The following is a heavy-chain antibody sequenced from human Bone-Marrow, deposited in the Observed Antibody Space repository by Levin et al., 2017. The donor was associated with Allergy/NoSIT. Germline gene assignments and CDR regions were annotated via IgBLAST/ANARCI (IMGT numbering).Heavy chain of an antibody. V-gene: IGHV1-24*01. CDR2: FDREDGET. J-gene: IGHJ4*02. CDR3: VRSTLLDYFDY. Sequence: ASVKVSCKVSGYTLTELSINWVRQAPGKGLEWMGGFDREDGETIYAQKFQGRVTMTEDTSTDTAYMELSSLRSDDTAVYYCVRSTLLDYFDYWGQGTLVTVSS. D-gene: IGHD2-15*01. CDR1: GYTLTELS.